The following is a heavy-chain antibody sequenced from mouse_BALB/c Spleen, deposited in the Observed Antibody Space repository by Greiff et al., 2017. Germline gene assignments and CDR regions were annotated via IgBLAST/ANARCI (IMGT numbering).Heavy chain of an antibody. J-gene: IGHJ2*01. D-gene: IGHD2-3*01. CDR1: GYAFTNYL. Sequence: VQLQQSGAELVRPGTSVKVSCKASGYAFTNYLIEWVKQRPGQGLEWIGVINPGSGGTNYNEKFKGKATLTADKSSSTAYMQLSSLTSDDSAVYFGARDGYYEDYFDYWGQGTTLTVSS. V-gene: IGHV1-54*01. CDR3: ARDGYYEDYFDY. CDR2: INPGSGGT.